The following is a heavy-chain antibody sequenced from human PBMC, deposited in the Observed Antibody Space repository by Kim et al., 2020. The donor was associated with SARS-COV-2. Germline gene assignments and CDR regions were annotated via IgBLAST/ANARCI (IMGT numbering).Heavy chain of an antibody. CDR3: ARVVRGEPTRT. D-gene: IGHD3-10*01. V-gene: IGHV4-39*01. Sequence: TYYNPSLKSRVTISVDTSKNQFSLKLSSVTAADTAVYYCARVVRGEPTRTWGQGTLVTVSS. CDR2: T. J-gene: IGHJ5*02.